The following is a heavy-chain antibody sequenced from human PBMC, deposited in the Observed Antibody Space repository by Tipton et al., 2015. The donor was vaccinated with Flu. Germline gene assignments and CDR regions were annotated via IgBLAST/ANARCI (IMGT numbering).Heavy chain of an antibody. V-gene: IGHV2-5*02. CDR1: GFSLSTAGVG. D-gene: IGHD5-18*01. J-gene: IGHJ4*02. CDR3: AHGVVNTSMVMNVGFDY. CDR2: IYWDDDK. Sequence: LVKPTQTLTLTCTFSGFSLSTAGVGVGWIRQPPGEALEWLALIYWDDDKRYSASLRSRLTITKDTSKNQVVLTMTNVDPVDTATYYCAHGVVNTSMVMNVGFDYWGQGTLITVSS.